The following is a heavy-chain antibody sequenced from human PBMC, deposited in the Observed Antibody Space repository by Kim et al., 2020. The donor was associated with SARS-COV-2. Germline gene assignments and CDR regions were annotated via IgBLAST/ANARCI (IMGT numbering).Heavy chain of an antibody. CDR2: ISWNSGSI. Sequence: GGSLRLSCAASGFTFDDYAMHWVRQAPGKGLEWVSGISWNSGSIGYADSVKGRFTISRDNAKNSLYLQMNSLRAEDTALYYCAKDFYSFYYYGSGSYYTGRNYGGMDVWGQGTTVTVSS. J-gene: IGHJ6*02. D-gene: IGHD3-10*01. CDR3: AKDFYSFYYYGSGSYYTGRNYGGMDV. V-gene: IGHV3-9*01. CDR1: GFTFDDYA.